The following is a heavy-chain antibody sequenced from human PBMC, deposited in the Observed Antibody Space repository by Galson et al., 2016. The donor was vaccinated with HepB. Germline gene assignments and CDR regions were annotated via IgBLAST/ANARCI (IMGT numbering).Heavy chain of an antibody. D-gene: IGHD4-23*01. CDR1: GFTFNNYW. Sequence: SLRLSCATSGFTFNNYWMNWVRQAPGKGLEWVANIKQDGSIKYYVDSVRGRFTISRDNAKNSLFLQMNTLSAEDTAAYYCVRPLGGGRGPLSYWGQGILVTVSS. CDR3: VRPLGGGRGPLSY. J-gene: IGHJ4*02. V-gene: IGHV3-7*01. CDR2: IKQDGSIK.